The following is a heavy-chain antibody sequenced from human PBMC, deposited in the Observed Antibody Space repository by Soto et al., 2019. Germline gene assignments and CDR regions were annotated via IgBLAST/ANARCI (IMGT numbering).Heavy chain of an antibody. CDR1: GGTFSSYA. CDR3: ARDLLRESSSQLFAAFDI. Sequence: QVQLVQSGAEVKKPGSSVKVSCKASGGTFSSYAISWVRQAPGQGLEWMGGIIPIFGTANYAQKFQGRVTITADESTSTAYMELSSLRSEDTAVYYCARDLLRESSSQLFAAFDIWGQGTMVTVSS. D-gene: IGHD3-16*02. CDR2: IIPIFGTA. J-gene: IGHJ3*02. V-gene: IGHV1-69*01.